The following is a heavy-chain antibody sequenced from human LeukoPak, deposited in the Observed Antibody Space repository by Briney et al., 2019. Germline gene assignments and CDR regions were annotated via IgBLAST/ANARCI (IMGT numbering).Heavy chain of an antibody. CDR3: ARERGYNFGKERGQERDLRY. V-gene: IGHV4-34*01. CDR1: GGSFSGYY. D-gene: IGHD5-18*01. CDR2: INHSGST. J-gene: IGHJ4*02. Sequence: SETLSLTCAVYGGSFSGYYWSWIRQPPGKGLEWIGEINHSGSTNYNPSLKSRVTISIDTSKNQFSLKLSSVTAADTAVYYCARERGYNFGKERGQERDLRYWGRGTLVTVSS.